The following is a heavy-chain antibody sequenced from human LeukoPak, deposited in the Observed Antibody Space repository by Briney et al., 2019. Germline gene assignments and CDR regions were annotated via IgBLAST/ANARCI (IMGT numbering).Heavy chain of an antibody. CDR1: GFTFSSYA. Sequence: GGSLRLSCAASGFTFSSYAVHWVRQAPGKGLEWVAVISYDGSNKYYADSVKGRFTISRDNSKNTLYLQMNSLRVEDSAVYYCAKTGNYNWNGFDYWGQGTLVTVSS. J-gene: IGHJ4*02. V-gene: IGHV3-30*18. D-gene: IGHD1-20*01. CDR2: ISYDGSNK. CDR3: AKTGNYNWNGFDY.